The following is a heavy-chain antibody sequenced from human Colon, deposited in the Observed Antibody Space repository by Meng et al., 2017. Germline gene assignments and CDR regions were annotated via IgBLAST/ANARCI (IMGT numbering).Heavy chain of an antibody. CDR2: INAGSGNT. CDR3: VRDPTGGSFHYFDS. Sequence: QVHRVQSGAEVKKPGASVKLSCKASGNTFTSNTIHWVRQAPGQRPEWMGWINAGSGNTKYSLKFQNRVTLTRDTSASTAYLEVKSLTSRDTAVYYCVRDPTGGSFHYFDSWGQGALVTVSS. J-gene: IGHJ4*02. V-gene: IGHV1-3*01. D-gene: IGHD1-14*01. CDR1: GNTFTSNT.